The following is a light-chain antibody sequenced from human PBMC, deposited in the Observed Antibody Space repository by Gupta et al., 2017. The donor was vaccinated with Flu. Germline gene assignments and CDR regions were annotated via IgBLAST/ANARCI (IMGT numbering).Light chain of an antibody. CDR1: QGVSVN. J-gene: IGKJ4*01. V-gene: IGKV3-15*01. Sequence: GESATLSCRTTQGVSVNLAGYQQKLGQAPRLLIYAASTRATGVPARFSGSGSGTQFTLTITSRQSEDVAVYYCQQHNHWPPAFGGGTKVEIK. CDR3: QQHNHWPPA. CDR2: AAS.